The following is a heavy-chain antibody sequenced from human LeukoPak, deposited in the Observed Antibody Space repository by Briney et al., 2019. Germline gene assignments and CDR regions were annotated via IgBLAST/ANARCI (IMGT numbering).Heavy chain of an antibody. V-gene: IGHV4-59*01. CDR1: GGSISSYY. CDR3: ARLNENPIWFHVPYYYYGMDV. CDR2: IYYSGST. J-gene: IGHJ6*02. D-gene: IGHD3-10*01. Sequence: SETLSLTCTVSGGSISSYYWSWIRQPPGKGLEWIGYIYYSGSTNYNPSLKSRVTMSVDTSKNQFSLKLSSVTAADTAVYYCARLNENPIWFHVPYYYYGMDVWGQGTTVTVSS.